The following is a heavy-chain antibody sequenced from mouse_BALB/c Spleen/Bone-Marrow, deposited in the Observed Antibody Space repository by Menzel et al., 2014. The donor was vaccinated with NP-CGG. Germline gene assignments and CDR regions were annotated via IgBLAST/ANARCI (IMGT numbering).Heavy chain of an antibody. D-gene: IGHD4-1*01. CDR1: GLTFSGFG. V-gene: IGHV5-17*02. CDR2: ISSGSSTI. J-gene: IGHJ2*01. CDR3: TRGGSWGEFGY. Sequence: DVKLQESGGGLVQPGGSRKLYCAASGLTFSGFGMHWGRPTPEKGLEWVAYISSGSSTIYYADTVKGRFTISRDNPKNALFLQVTSLRSEETAVYCCTRGGSWGEFGYWGQGTPLTVSS.